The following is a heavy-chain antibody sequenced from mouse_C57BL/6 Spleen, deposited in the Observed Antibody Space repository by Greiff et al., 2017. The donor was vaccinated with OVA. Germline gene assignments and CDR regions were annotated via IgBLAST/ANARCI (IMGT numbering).Heavy chain of an antibody. V-gene: IGHV3-6*01. J-gene: IGHJ2*01. D-gene: IGHD1-1*01. CDR3: ARGTTVNY. Sequence: VQLQQSGPGLVKPSQSLSLTCSVTGYSITSGYYWNWIRQFPGNKLEWMGYISYDGSNNYNPSLKNRISITRDTSKNQFFLKLNSVTTEDTATYYCARGTTVNYWGQGTTLTVS. CDR1: GYSITSGYY. CDR2: ISYDGSN.